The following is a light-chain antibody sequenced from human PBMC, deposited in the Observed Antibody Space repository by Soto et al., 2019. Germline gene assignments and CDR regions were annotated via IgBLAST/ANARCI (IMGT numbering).Light chain of an antibody. CDR3: QSYDSSLSGYV. V-gene: IGLV1-40*01. J-gene: IGLJ1*01. CDR2: DDS. CDR1: SSNIGAGYD. Sequence: QSVLTQPPSVSGAPGQRVTISCTGSSSNIGAGYDVHWYQQLPGTAPKLLIYDDSNRPSGVPDRFSGSKSGTSASLAFTGLQAEDEADYYCQSYDSSLSGYVFGTGTKLTVL.